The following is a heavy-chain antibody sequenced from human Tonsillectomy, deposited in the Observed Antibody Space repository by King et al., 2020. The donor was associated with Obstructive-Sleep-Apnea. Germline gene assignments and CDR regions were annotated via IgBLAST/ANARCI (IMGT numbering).Heavy chain of an antibody. CDR2: IYYSGST. CDR1: GGSISSGDYY. Sequence: QLQESGPGLVKPSQTLSLTCTVSGGSISSGDYYWSWIRQPPGKGLEWIGYIYYSGSTYYNPSLKSRVTISVDTSKNQFSLKLSSVTAAETAVYYCARVQDGAGSNDAFDIWSQGTMVTVSS. CDR3: ARVQDGAGSNDAFDI. J-gene: IGHJ3*02. D-gene: IGHD3-10*01. V-gene: IGHV4-30-4*01.